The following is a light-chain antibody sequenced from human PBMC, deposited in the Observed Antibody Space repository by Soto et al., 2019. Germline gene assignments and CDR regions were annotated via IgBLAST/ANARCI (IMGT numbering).Light chain of an antibody. CDR2: DAY. Sequence: EIVMTQSPATLSVSPGERATLSCRASQSFRGLLAWYQQKPGQAPRLLIYDAYNRATGIPPRFSGSGSGTDFTLTISSLEPEDPAVYYSQQRRVRPNTFGQGTRLEVK. CDR3: QQRRVRPNT. CDR1: QSFRGL. J-gene: IGKJ5*01. V-gene: IGKV3-11*01.